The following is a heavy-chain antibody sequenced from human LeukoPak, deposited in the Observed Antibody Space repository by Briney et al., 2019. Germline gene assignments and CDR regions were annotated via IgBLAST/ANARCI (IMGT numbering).Heavy chain of an antibody. CDR3: ARWPRERNRITVTNYYYYMDV. J-gene: IGHJ6*03. D-gene: IGHD4-11*01. CDR1: GGSISGYY. CDR2: INHNGNT. Sequence: SETLSLTCTVSGGSISGYYWSWIRQPPGKGLEWIGEINHNGNTNYNPSLESRVTISVDTSKNQFSLKVSSVTAADSAVYYCARWPRERNRITVTNYYYYMDVWGRGTTVTVSS. V-gene: IGHV4-34*01.